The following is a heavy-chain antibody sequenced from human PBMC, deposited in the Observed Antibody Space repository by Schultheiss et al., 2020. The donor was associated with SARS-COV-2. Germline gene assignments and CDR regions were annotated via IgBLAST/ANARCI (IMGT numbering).Heavy chain of an antibody. J-gene: IGHJ4*02. Sequence: LRLSCTVSGGSISSGGYYWSWIRQHPGKGLEWIGYIYYSGSTYYNPSLKSRVTISVDTSKNQFSLKLSSVTAADTAVYYCARGGCSSTSCYSVYFDYWGQGTLVTVSS. D-gene: IGHD2-2*01. CDR1: GGSISSGGYY. V-gene: IGHV4-31*03. CDR3: ARGGCSSTSCYSVYFDY. CDR2: IYYSGST.